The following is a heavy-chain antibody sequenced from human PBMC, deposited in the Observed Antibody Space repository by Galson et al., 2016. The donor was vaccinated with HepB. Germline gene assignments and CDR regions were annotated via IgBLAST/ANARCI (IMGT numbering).Heavy chain of an antibody. Sequence: SLRLSCAASGFTFSSSTVGWVRQAPGRAPEWVSSIIASGDRTHYGDSVKGRFTISRDNSKNTLYLQMNSLRVDDTGVYYCAKDRRGQQAGTWYFENWGQGTLITVSP. CDR3: AKDRRGQQAGTWYFEN. J-gene: IGHJ4*02. CDR2: IIASGDRT. V-gene: IGHV3-23*01. D-gene: IGHD1/OR15-1a*01. CDR1: GFTFSSST.